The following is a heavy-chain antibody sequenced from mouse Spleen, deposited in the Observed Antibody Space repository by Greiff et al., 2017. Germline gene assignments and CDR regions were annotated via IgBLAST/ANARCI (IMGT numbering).Heavy chain of an antibody. CDR2: INSNGGST. CDR3: ARRWLDYAMDY. Sequence: EVHLVESGGGLVKLGGSLKLSCAASGFTFSSYYMSWVRQTPEKRLELVAAINSNGGSTYYPDTVKGRFTISRDNAKNTLYLQMSSLKSEDTALYYCARRWLDYAMDYWGQGTSVTVSS. D-gene: IGHD1-1*02. V-gene: IGHV5-6-2*01. J-gene: IGHJ4*01. CDR1: GFTFSSYY.